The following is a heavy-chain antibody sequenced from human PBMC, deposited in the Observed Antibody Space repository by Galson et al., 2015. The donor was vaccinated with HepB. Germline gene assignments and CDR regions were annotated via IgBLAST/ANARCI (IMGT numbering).Heavy chain of an antibody. Sequence: SLRLSCAASGFTFSSYWMTWVRQAPGKGLEWVANIKQDGSEKYYVDSVKGRFTISRDNAKNSVYLQMNSLRAEDTAVYYCARRYYYDSGYQTYMDVWGKGITVTVSS. D-gene: IGHD3-22*01. CDR3: ARRYYYDSGYQTYMDV. CDR2: IKQDGSEK. CDR1: GFTFSSYW. V-gene: IGHV3-7*01. J-gene: IGHJ6*03.